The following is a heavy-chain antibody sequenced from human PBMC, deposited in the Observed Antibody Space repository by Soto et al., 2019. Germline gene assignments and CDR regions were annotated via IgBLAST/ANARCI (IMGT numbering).Heavy chain of an antibody. V-gene: IGHV4-39*07. CDR3: ARLSVVPAASRGAFDI. J-gene: IGHJ3*02. Sequence: SLTCTVSGGSISSSSYYWGWIRQPPGKGLEWIGSIYYSGSTYYNPSLKSRVTISVDTSKNQFSLKLSSVTAADTAVYYCARLSVVPAASRGAFDIWGQGTMVTVSS. D-gene: IGHD2-2*01. CDR2: IYYSGST. CDR1: GGSISSSSYY.